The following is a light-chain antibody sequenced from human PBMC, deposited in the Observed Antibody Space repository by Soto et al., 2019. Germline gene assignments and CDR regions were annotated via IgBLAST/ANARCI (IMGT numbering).Light chain of an antibody. CDR3: AAWDDSLSGMV. Sequence: QSALTQPPSASGTPGQRVTISCSGSSSNIGSNYVYWYQQLPRTAPKLLIYSTNQRPSGVPDRFSGSESGTSASLAISGLRSDDEADYYCAAWDDSLSGMVFGGGTKLTVL. CDR1: SSNIGSNY. V-gene: IGLV1-47*02. J-gene: IGLJ2*01. CDR2: STN.